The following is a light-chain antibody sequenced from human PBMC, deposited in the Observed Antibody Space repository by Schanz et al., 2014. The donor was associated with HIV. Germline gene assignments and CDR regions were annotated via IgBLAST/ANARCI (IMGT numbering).Light chain of an antibody. CDR1: SIDVGGYDY. CDR3: SSYTSSSTLV. J-gene: IGLJ2*01. CDR2: DVS. Sequence: QSALTQPASLSGSPGQSITISCTGTSIDVGGYDYVSWYQQHPDKAPRLIIYDVSNRPSGVPDRFSGSKSGNTASLTISGLQSEDEADYYCSSYTSSSTLVFGGGTKLTVL. V-gene: IGLV2-14*03.